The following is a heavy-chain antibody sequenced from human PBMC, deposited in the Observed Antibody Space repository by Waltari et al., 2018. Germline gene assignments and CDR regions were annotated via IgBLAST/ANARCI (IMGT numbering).Heavy chain of an antibody. CDR2: INNVGNSA. V-gene: IGHV3-74*03. J-gene: IGHJ3*01. CDR1: GFTFSSYL. D-gene: IGHD1-26*01. Sequence: VQLEEAGGGQVQPGESLRLSCVASGFTFSSYLMHWVRQAPGQGLEWVSRINNVGNSAKYADSVKGRFTISRDNAKNTLYLQMNSLRVGDTAVYYCAREVAAFDALNLWGQGTMVTVYS. CDR3: AREVAAFDALNL.